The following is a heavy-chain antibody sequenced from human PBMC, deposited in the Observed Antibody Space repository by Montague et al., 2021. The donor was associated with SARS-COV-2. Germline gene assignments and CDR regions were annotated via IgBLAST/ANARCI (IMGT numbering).Heavy chain of an antibody. Sequence: SLSLSFSASGFPFDDYAMHWVRQAPGKGLEWVSGISWNSGSIGYADSVKGRFTISRDNAKNSLYLQMNSLRAEDTALYYCAKMDYGDSTQDYWGQGTLVTVSS. CDR3: AKMDYGDSTQDY. D-gene: IGHD4-17*01. J-gene: IGHJ4*02. CDR1: GFPFDDYA. V-gene: IGHV3-9*01. CDR2: ISWNSGSI.